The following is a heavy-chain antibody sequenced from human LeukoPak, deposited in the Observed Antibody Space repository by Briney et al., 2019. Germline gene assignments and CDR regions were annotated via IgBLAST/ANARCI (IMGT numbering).Heavy chain of an antibody. CDR3: ARGTTTNRYYYYYYGMDV. CDR2: ISSSSSTI. J-gene: IGHJ6*02. V-gene: IGHV3-48*02. CDR1: GFTFSRYS. D-gene: IGHD2-2*01. Sequence: GGSLRLSCAASGFTFSRYSMNWVRQAPGKGLEWVSYISSSSSTIYYADSVKGRFTISRDNAKNSLYLQMNSLRDEDTAVYYCARGTTTNRYYYYYYGMDVWGQGTTVTVSS.